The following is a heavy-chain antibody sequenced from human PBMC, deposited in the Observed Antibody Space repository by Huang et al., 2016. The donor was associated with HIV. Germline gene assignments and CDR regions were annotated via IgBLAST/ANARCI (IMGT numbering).Heavy chain of an antibody. D-gene: IGHD3-22*01. CDR3: ARRYNSRRDY. V-gene: IGHV4-34*02. CDR2: INHSVNT. CDR1: GGSFSGYY. J-gene: IGHJ4*02. Sequence: QVQLEQWGAGLLKASETLSLTCAVYGGSFSGYYWNWLRQAPGKGLEGVGEINHSVNTNYNPSLKSRVNMSVDTSKSKFSLYLTSLSAADTGTYFCARRYNSRRDYWGRGTLVTVHS.